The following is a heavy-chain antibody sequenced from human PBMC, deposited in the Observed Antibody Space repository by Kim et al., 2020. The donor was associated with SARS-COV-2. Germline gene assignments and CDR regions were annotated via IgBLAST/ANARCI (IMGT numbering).Heavy chain of an antibody. CDR3: AKALRGLDMILDY. J-gene: IGHJ4*02. D-gene: IGHD3-10*01. Sequence: YADSVKGRFTISRDISRNTLYLQMNNLRGEDTAVFYCAKALRGLDMILDYWGQGTLVTVSA. V-gene: IGHV3-23*05.